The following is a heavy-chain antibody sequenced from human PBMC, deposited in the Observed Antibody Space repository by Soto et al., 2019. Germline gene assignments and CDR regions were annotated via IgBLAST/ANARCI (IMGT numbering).Heavy chain of an antibody. D-gene: IGHD4-17*01. CDR1: GFTFSNFP. CDR2: VSIGGGTTA. CDR3: AKPGPTVTKHFDY. Sequence: GGSLRLACAASGFTFSNFPMSWVRQAPGKGLEWVSVVSIGGGTTAYYADSVKGRFTISRDNSKNTVWLQMNSLRAEDTAVYYCAKPGPTVTKHFDYWGQGTLVTVSP. V-gene: IGHV3-23*01. J-gene: IGHJ4*02.